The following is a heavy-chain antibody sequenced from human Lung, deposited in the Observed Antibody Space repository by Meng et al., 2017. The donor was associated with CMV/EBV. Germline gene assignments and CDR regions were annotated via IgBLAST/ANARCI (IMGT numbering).Heavy chain of an antibody. J-gene: IGHJ6*02. V-gene: IGHV3-9*01. CDR3: AKALRFCSSTSCWKGDGMDF. Sequence: SLKISCAASGFTFDDYAMHWVRQAPGKGLEWVSGISWNSGSIGYGDSVKGRFTISRDNAKNSLYLQMNSLRAEDTALYYCAKALRFCSSTSCWKGDGMDFWGQGTTVTVSS. CDR2: ISWNSGSI. CDR1: GFTFDDYA. D-gene: IGHD2-2*01.